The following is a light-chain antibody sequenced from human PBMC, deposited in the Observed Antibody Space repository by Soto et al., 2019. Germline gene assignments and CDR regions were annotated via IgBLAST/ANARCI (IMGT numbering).Light chain of an antibody. V-gene: IGKV1-39*01. J-gene: IGKJ2*02. Sequence: DIQMTQSPSSLSASVGDRVTITCRASQSIGSYVNWYQQKPGQAPKVLINAASSLQSGVPSRFSGSGSGTDFTLTISSLQPEDFGTYYCQQSHSTPCTFGQGTKLEIK. CDR1: QSIGSY. CDR2: AAS. CDR3: QQSHSTPCT.